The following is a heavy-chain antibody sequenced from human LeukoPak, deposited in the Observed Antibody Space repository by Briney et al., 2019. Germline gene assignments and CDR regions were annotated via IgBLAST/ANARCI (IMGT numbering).Heavy chain of an antibody. Sequence: PSETLSLTCAVYGGSFSGYYWSWIRQPPGKGLEWIGEINHSGSTNYNPSLKSRVTISVDTSKNQFSLKLSSVTAADTAVYYCARGQARVVARIYYYYYMDVWGKGTTVTVSS. J-gene: IGHJ6*03. D-gene: IGHD5-12*01. CDR1: GGSFSGYY. V-gene: IGHV4-34*01. CDR3: ARGQARVVARIYYYYYMDV. CDR2: INHSGST.